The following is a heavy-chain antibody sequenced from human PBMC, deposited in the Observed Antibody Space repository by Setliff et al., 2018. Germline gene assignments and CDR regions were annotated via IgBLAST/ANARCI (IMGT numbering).Heavy chain of an antibody. V-gene: IGHV5-51*01. CDR1: GYSFTSHW. CDR3: ASPSAGWTKPFDV. Sequence: GESLKISCKGSGYSFTSHWIGWVRQMPGKGLELMGIIYPRDSDTRYSPSFQGQVTISADKSITTAYLQWSRLKASDTAMYYCASPSAGWTKPFDVWGQGTMVTVSS. CDR2: IYPRDSDT. J-gene: IGHJ3*01. D-gene: IGHD6-19*01.